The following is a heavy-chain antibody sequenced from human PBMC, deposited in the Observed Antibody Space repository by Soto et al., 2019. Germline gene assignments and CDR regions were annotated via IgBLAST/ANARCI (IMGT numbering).Heavy chain of an antibody. CDR3: ARDFSPTSLRGYYFGMDV. D-gene: IGHD4-17*01. V-gene: IGHV3-33*01. J-gene: IGHJ6*02. CDR2: IWYNGSNK. CDR1: GITFSSYG. Sequence: SXIRSCVVCGITFSSYGMHWCRQAPGKGPEWVAVIWYNGSNKYYGDSVKGRFTISRDNSKNTLYLQMNSLRAEDTAVYYCARDFSPTSLRGYYFGMDVWGQGTTVTVSS.